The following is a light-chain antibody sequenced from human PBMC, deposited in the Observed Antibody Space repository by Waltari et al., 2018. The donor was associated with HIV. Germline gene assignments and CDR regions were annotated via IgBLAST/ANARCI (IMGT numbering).Light chain of an antibody. CDR1: SSDVGRYNL. CDR3: ATWDDRQNGVV. Sequence: QSALTQPASVSGSPGQSITISCTGTSSDVGRYNLVSWYQQHPGKAPKLMIYEVSKRPSGVSNRFSGSKSGNTASLTISGLQAEDEADYYCATWDDRQNGVVFGGGTKLTVL. CDR2: EVS. V-gene: IGLV2-23*02. J-gene: IGLJ2*01.